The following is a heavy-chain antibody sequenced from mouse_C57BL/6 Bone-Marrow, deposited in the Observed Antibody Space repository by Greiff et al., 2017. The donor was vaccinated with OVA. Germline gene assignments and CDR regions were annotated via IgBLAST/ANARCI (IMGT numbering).Heavy chain of an antibody. J-gene: IGHJ3*01. CDR1: GYTFTSYW. D-gene: IGHD2-5*01. Sequence: VQLQQPGAELVRPGTSVKLSCKASGYTFTSYWMHWVKQRPGQGLEWIGVIDPSDSYTNYNQKFKGKATLTVDTSSSTAYMQLSSLTSEDSAVYYCARAIVTTRFAYWGQGTLVTVSA. CDR2: IDPSDSYT. CDR3: ARAIVTTRFAY. V-gene: IGHV1-59*01.